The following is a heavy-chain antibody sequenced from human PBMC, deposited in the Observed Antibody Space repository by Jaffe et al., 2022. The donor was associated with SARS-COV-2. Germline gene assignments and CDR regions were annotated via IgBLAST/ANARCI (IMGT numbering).Heavy chain of an antibody. V-gene: IGHV3-30*18. J-gene: IGHJ4*02. CDR2: IWYNGSKT. CDR1: GFSFSSFG. CDR3: AKTAERLGGTIWFDY. D-gene: IGHD1-26*01. Sequence: QVQLAESGGGVVQPGRSLRLSCAASGFSFSSFGMHWVRQAPGKGLEWVAVIWYNGSKTYYADSAKGRFTISRDNSKNTLYLQMNSLRAEDTAVYYCAKTAERLGGTIWFDYWGQGTLVTVSS.